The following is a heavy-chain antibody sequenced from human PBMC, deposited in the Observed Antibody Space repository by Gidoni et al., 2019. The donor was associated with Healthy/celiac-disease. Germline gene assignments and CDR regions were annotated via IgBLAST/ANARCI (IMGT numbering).Heavy chain of an antibody. CDR2: IYHSGST. CDR1: GGSISSSHW. D-gene: IGHD6-19*01. V-gene: IGHV4-4*02. CDR3: AQAAGIAVADNYYYYGMDV. J-gene: IGHJ6*02. Sequence: QVQLQESGPGLVKPSGTLSLTCAVSGGSISSSHWWCWFRQPPGKGLEWMGEIYHSGSTNYNPSLKSRVTISVDKSKNQFSLKLSSVTAADTAVYYCAQAAGIAVADNYYYYGMDVWGQGTTVTVSS.